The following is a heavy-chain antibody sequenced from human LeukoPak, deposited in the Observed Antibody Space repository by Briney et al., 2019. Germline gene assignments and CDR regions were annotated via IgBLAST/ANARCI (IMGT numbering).Heavy chain of an antibody. D-gene: IGHD3-9*01. CDR2: INSDGRST. J-gene: IGHJ4*02. V-gene: IGHV3-74*01. CDR3: VRGADTGYSSDS. CDR1: GFTFSRYG. Sequence: GGSLRLSCVASGFTFSRYGMHWVRQAPGKGLVLVSRINSDGRSTNYADSVQGRFSISRDNAENTLYLQMNSLRVEDTAVYYCVRGADTGYSSDSWGQGTLVTVSS.